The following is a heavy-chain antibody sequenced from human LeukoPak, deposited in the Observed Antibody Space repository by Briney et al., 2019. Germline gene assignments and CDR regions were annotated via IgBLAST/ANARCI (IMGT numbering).Heavy chain of an antibody. J-gene: IGHJ4*02. CDR1: GFTFSSYA. V-gene: IGHV3-23*01. D-gene: IGHD6-6*01. Sequence: PGGSLRLSCSASGFTFSSYAMSWVRQAPGKGLEWVSAISAGGDTTYTADSVKGRFTISRDNSKNTVSLHMDSLRVEDTAVYYCAGMSYSGTWPVGYWGQGTLVTVTA. CDR2: ISAGGDTT. CDR3: AGMSYSGTWPVGY.